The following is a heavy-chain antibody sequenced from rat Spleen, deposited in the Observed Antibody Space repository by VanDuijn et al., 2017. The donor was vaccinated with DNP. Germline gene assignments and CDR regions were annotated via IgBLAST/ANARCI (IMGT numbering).Heavy chain of an antibody. V-gene: IGHV5-25*01. CDR3: ARYSLIKRMWDY. CDR2: ISPSGGST. CDR1: GFTFSNYD. J-gene: IGHJ2*01. Sequence: EVQLVESGGGLVQPGRSMKLSCAASGFTFSNYDMAWVRQAPTKGLEWVASISPSGGSTYYRDSVKGRFTISRDNAKSTLYLQMNSLRSEDMATYYGARYSLIKRMWDYWGQGVTVTVSS. D-gene: IGHD1-2*01.